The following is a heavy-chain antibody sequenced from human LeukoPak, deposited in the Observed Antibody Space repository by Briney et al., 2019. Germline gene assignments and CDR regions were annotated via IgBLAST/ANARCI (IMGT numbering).Heavy chain of an antibody. CDR3: ATVITMVRGDNFDP. CDR1: GYTLTELS. CDR2: FDPEDGET. Sequence: ASVNVSCKVSGYTLTELSMHWVRQAPGKGLEWMGGFDPEDGETIYAQKFQGRVTMTEDTSTDTAYMELSSLRSEDTAVYYCATVITMVRGDNFDPWGQGTLVTVSS. J-gene: IGHJ5*02. V-gene: IGHV1-24*01. D-gene: IGHD3-10*01.